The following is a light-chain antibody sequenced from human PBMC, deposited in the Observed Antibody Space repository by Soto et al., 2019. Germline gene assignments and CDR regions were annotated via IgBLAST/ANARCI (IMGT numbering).Light chain of an antibody. J-gene: IGKJ2*01. CDR3: QQYNSYCA. Sequence: DIQMTQSPSTLSASVGDRVIITCRASQSISTWLAWYQQKPGKAPKLLIYDASSLHSGVPSRFSGSGSETEFTLTISSLQPDDFATYFCQQYNSYCAFGQGTKLEIK. CDR1: QSISTW. V-gene: IGKV1-5*01. CDR2: DAS.